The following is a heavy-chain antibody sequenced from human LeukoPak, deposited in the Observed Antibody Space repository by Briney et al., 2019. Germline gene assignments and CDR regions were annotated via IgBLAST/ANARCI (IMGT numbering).Heavy chain of an antibody. CDR1: GGSFSGYY. Sequence: PSETLSLTCAVSGGSFSGYYWSWIRQPPGKGLEWIGEINHSGSTNYNPSLKSRVTISVDTSKNQFSLKLSSVTAADTAVYYCASCLSYYYDSSGHQVRDAFDIWGQGTMVTVSS. D-gene: IGHD3-22*01. V-gene: IGHV4-34*01. CDR2: INHSGST. J-gene: IGHJ3*02. CDR3: ASCLSYYYDSSGHQVRDAFDI.